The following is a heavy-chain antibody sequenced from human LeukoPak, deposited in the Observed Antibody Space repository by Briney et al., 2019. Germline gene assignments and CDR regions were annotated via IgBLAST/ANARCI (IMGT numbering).Heavy chain of an antibody. D-gene: IGHD5-18*01. CDR2: IYWNDDK. CDR1: GFSLRTSGVG. J-gene: IGHJ4*02. V-gene: IGHV2-5*01. CDR3: ARVDTSMITVAFHY. Sequence: SGPTLVNPTQTLTLTCTFSGFSLRTSGVGVGWILQPPGKALEWLALIYWNDDKRYSPSLKSRLSIAKDTSKNQVVLTMTNVDPVDTATYYCARVDTSMITVAFHYWGQGTLVTVSS.